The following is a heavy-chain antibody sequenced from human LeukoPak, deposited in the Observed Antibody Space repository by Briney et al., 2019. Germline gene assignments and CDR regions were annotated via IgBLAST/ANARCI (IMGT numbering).Heavy chain of an antibody. Sequence: SVTLSLTCTVSGGSISSDNYYWGWIRQPPGKGLEWIGSIYYSGTTYYNPSLKSRVTISVDTSKNQFSLKLSSVTAADTALYYCAKHYMGSSYNHGLDCWGQGTLVTVSS. CDR3: AKHYMGSSYNHGLDC. V-gene: IGHV4-39*01. CDR2: IYYSGTT. CDR1: GGSISSDNYY. D-gene: IGHD3-10*01. J-gene: IGHJ4*02.